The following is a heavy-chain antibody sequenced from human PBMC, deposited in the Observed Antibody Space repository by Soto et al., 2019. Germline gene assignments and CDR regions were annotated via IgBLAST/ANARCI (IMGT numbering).Heavy chain of an antibody. CDR2: MTTSGNTI. Sequence: GGSLRLSCAASGFTFSSYEMNWVRQAPGKGLEWVSWMTTSGNTIKYADSVRGRFTISRDNAKNSLYLQMNSLRAEDTAVYYCASHTVGSMYWGQGTLVTVSS. CDR1: GFTFSSYE. V-gene: IGHV3-48*03. J-gene: IGHJ4*02. CDR3: ASHTVGSMY. D-gene: IGHD3-10*01.